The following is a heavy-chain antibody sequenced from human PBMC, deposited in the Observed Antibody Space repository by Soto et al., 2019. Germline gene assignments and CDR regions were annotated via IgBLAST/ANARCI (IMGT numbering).Heavy chain of an antibody. V-gene: IGHV2-5*02. CDR1: GFSLSTSGVG. D-gene: IGHD5-12*01. CDR2: IYLDRAK. CDR3: VQNHTWLRFDY. Sequence: QITLKESGPTLVKPTQTLTLTCTFSGFSLSTSGVGVGWIRQPPGKALEWLALIYLDRAKRYSPSLTSRLTIITATSKNQVVLIMTNMDPVDTATYYCVQNHTWLRFDYWGQGTLVTVAS. J-gene: IGHJ4*02.